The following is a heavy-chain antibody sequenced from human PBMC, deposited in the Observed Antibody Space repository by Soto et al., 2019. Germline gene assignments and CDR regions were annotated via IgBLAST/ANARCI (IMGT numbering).Heavy chain of an antibody. Sequence: QVQLQESGPGLVKPSQTLSLTCTVSGGSINSGGYYWNWIRQHPGKDLEWIGYIYYDGSTYYNPSLQTRINISADTSKNKFSLNLSSVTAADTAVYYCASFSHWANPFDYRGQGTLVTVSS. CDR2: IYYDGST. V-gene: IGHV4-31*03. J-gene: IGHJ4*02. CDR3: ASFSHWANPFDY. D-gene: IGHD7-27*01. CDR1: GGSINSGGYY.